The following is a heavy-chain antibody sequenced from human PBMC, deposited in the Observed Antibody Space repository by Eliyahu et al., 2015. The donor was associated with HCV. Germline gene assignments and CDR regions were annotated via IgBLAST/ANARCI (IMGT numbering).Heavy chain of an antibody. Sequence: IQPGGSLRLSCAASGLSVSTNYMSWVRQAPGKGLEWVSVLYSGGATHYADSVKGRFTTSRDDSKNTLYLQNEHPGARGTAPYFRARQNNSGRFLPPGWFDSWGQGTLVTVSS. D-gene: IGHD1-26*01. CDR1: GLSVSTNY. CDR3: ARQNNSGRFLPPGWFDS. CDR2: LYSGGAT. V-gene: IGHV3-53*01. J-gene: IGHJ5*01.